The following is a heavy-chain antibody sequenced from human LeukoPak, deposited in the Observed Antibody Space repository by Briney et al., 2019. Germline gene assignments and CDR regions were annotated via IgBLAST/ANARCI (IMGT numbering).Heavy chain of an antibody. D-gene: IGHD6-6*01. Sequence: GGSLRLSCAASGFSFNSYALSWVRQAPGKGLEWISAISDTGGSTYHADSVKGRFTISRDNSKNTLYLQMNSLRAEDTAIYYCAKGSSSSRPYYFDHWAPGTLVTVSS. V-gene: IGHV3-23*01. CDR2: ISDTGGST. CDR1: GFSFNSYA. CDR3: AKGSSSSRPYYFDH. J-gene: IGHJ4*02.